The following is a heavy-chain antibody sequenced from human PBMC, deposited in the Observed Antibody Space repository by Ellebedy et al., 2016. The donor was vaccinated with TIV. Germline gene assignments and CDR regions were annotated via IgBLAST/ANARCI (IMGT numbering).Heavy chain of an antibody. V-gene: IGHV5-51*01. D-gene: IGHD4/OR15-4a*01. CDR2: IYPGDSDT. CDR1: GYSFTSYW. Sequence: GESLKISXKASGYSFTSYWIGWVRQMPGKGLEWMGIIYPGDSDTIYSPSFQGQVSISADKSISTAYLQWSSLTASDTAMYYCARHGADPEFDYWGQGTLVTVSS. CDR3: ARHGADPEFDY. J-gene: IGHJ4*02.